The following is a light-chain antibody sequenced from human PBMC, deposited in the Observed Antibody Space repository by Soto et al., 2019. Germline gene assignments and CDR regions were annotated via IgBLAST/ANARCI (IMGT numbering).Light chain of an antibody. J-gene: IGLJ2*01. CDR2: EVN. CDR3: CSYAGRSTVV. V-gene: IGLV2-23*02. CDR1: SSHVGSYDL. Sequence: QSALTQPASVSGSPGQSITISCTGTSSHVGSYDLLSWYQQHPDKAPKLIIHEVNKRPSGVPYRFSGSKSDNTASLTISGLQAEDEADYYCCSYAGRSTVVFGGGTKLTVL.